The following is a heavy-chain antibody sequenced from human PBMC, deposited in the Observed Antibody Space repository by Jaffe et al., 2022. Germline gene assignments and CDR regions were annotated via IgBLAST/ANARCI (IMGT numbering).Heavy chain of an antibody. CDR3: ARWADLPGVRRVFDY. J-gene: IGHJ4*02. CDR1: GYSLSSDYY. CDR2: IYHSGKT. D-gene: IGHD3-10*01. Sequence: QVQLQESGPGLVKPSETLSLTCAVSGYSLSSDYYWGWIRQPPGRGLEWIANIYHSGKTDYNPSLKSRATISVDTSKNQFSLSLTSVTAADTAMYYCARWADLPGVRRVFDYWGQGTLVAVSS. V-gene: IGHV4-38-2*01.